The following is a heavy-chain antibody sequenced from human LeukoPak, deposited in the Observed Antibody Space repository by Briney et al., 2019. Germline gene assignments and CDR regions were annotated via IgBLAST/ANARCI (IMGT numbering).Heavy chain of an antibody. V-gene: IGHV4-38-2*01. CDR2: IYHTGSA. CDR3: ARYCTSTTCIRRGFDY. Sequence: SETLSLTCSGFGYSFTSGHYWGWIRQPPGKGLEWIANIYHTGSAHYNPSLKSRFTISVDTSKNQFSLKLSSVTAADTAVYYCARYCTSTTCIRRGFDYWGQGTGVSVSS. J-gene: IGHJ4*02. CDR1: GYSFTSGHY. D-gene: IGHD2-2*01.